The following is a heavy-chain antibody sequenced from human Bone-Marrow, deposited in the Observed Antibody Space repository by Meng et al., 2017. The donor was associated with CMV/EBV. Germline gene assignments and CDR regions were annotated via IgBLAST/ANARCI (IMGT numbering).Heavy chain of an antibody. Sequence: GESLKISCAASGFTFSNYEMNWVRQTPEKGLEWISYISSGGDSIYYADSVRGRFTISRDNTRNSLYLQMNSLRAEDTAIYYCAGNEGDFDYWGQGTLVTVSS. J-gene: IGHJ4*02. CDR3: AGNEGDFDY. V-gene: IGHV3-48*03. CDR2: ISSGGDSI. CDR1: GFTFSNYE. D-gene: IGHD1-1*01.